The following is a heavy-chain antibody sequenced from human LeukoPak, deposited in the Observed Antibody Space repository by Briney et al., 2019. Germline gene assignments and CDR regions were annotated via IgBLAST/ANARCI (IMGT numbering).Heavy chain of an antibody. J-gene: IGHJ3*02. V-gene: IGHV4-61*02. CDR1: GGSISSSSYY. CDR2: IYTSGST. CDR3: ARGAFDI. Sequence: PSETLSLTCTVSGGSISSSSYYWGWIRQPAGKGLEWIGRIYTSGSTNYNPSLKSRVTISLDTSKNQVSLKLSSVTAADTAVYYCARGAFDIWGQGTMVTVSS.